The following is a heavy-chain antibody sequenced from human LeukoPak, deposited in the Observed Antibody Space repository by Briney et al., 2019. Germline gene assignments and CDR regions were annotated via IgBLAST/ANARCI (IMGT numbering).Heavy chain of an antibody. Sequence: GGSLRLSCAASGFTFGSYAMSWVRQAPGKGLEWKGLEWVSAISGSGGSIYYADSVKGRFTISRDNSKNTVYLQMNSLRAEDTAVYYWARNPGGYFDYWGQGTLVTVSS. J-gene: IGHJ4*02. V-gene: IGHV3-23*01. CDR1: GFTFGSYA. CDR2: ISGSGGSI. D-gene: IGHD3-10*01. CDR3: ARNPGGYFDY.